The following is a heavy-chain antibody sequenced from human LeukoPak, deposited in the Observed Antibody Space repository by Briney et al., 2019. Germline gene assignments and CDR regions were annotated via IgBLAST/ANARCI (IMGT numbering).Heavy chain of an antibody. CDR1: GFTFSSYA. V-gene: IGHV3-23*01. CDR2: ISGSGGST. J-gene: IGHJ6*03. CDR3: ANNGYDFWSQDYYMDV. D-gene: IGHD3-3*01. Sequence: GGSLRLSCAASGFTFSSYAMSWVRQAPGKGLEWVSAISGSGGSTYYADSVKGRFTISRDNSKNTLYLQVNSLRAEDTAVYYCANNGYDFWSQDYYMDVWGKGTTVTVSS.